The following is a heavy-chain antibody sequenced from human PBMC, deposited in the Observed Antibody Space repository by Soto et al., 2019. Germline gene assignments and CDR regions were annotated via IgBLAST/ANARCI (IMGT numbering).Heavy chain of an antibody. V-gene: IGHV1-69*12. CDR2: IIPIFGTA. J-gene: IGHJ5*02. CDR3: ARDRGPSSGYYPYWFDP. CDR1: GCTFSSYA. D-gene: IGHD3-22*01. Sequence: QVQLVQSGAEVKKPGSSVKVSCKASGCTFSSYAICWVRQAPGQGLEWMGEIIPIFGTANYAQKFQGRVTITADESTSTAYMELSSLRSEDTAVYYCARDRGPSSGYYPYWFDPWGQGTLVTVSS.